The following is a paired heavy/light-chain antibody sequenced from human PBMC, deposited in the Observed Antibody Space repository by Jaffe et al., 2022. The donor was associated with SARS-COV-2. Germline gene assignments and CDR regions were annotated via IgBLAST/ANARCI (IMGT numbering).Light chain of an antibody. CDR2: VAS. Sequence: DIQMTQSPSSLSASVGDRVTITCRASQSISGFLNWYQQKPGKAPKLLIYVASSLQSGVPSRFSGSGSGTDFTLTISSLQPEDFATYYCQQTYTIPYTFGQGTKLEIK. J-gene: IGKJ2*01. CDR1: QSISGF. CDR3: QQTYTIPYT. V-gene: IGKV1-39*01.
Heavy chain of an antibody. J-gene: IGHJ4*02. CDR1: GFTFSSYA. Sequence: EVQLLESGGGLVQPGGSLRLSCEGSGFTFSSYAMSWVRQAPGKGLEWVSAISGGGDNRYYADSVKGRFTVSRDNSKNALFLQMNSLRAEDTAVYYCAKDDELVVTGKPDYWGQGTLVTVSS. D-gene: IGHD3-22*01. CDR2: ISGGGDNR. V-gene: IGHV3-23*01. CDR3: AKDDELVVTGKPDY.